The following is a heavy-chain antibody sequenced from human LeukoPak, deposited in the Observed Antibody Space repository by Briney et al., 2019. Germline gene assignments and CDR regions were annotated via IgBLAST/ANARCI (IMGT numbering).Heavy chain of an antibody. Sequence: SETLSLTCTVSGGSISSYYWCWILQPPRKGLEWIGYIYYSGSTNYNPPLKSRVTISVDTSKNQFSLKLSSVTAADTALYYCAREFGYSSGWNWFDPWGQGTLVTVSS. CDR2: IYYSGST. J-gene: IGHJ5*02. CDR3: AREFGYSSGWNWFDP. CDR1: GGSISSYY. D-gene: IGHD6-19*01. V-gene: IGHV4-59*01.